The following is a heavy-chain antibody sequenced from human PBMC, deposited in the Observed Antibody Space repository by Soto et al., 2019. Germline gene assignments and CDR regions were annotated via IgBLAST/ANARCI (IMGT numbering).Heavy chain of an antibody. J-gene: IGHJ3*02. CDR1: GFSLSTSGVG. V-gene: IGHV2-5*01. Sequence: QITLKESGPTLVKPTQTLTLTCTFSGFSLSTSGVGVGWIRQPPGKALEWLALIYWNDDKRYSPSLKIRLTTTKDTSKNQLVLTMTNMDPVQTDTYYSAHMPPYYYDSSGYFVTPGAFDIWGQATMVTVSS. D-gene: IGHD3-22*01. CDR2: IYWNDDK. CDR3: AHMPPYYYDSSGYFVTPGAFDI.